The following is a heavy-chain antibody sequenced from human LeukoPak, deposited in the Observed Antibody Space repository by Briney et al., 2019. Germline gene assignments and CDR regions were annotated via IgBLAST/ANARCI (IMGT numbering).Heavy chain of an antibody. CDR1: GFTFRDYR. CDR2: IWMDSSNT. D-gene: IGHD5-24*01. Sequence: GGSLRLSCAAPGFTFRDYRMKWVRQAPGKGLGRISYIWMDSSNTTYADSLNGRFPISGDKDKKSGYRQTNSLRVEDTAVYYCARDYKYAFDNWGQGTLVTVSS. CDR3: ARDYKYAFDN. J-gene: IGHJ4*02. V-gene: IGHV3-48*01.